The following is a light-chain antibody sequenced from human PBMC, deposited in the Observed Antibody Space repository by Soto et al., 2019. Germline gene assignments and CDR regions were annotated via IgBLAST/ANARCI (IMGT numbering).Light chain of an antibody. Sequence: QSVLTQPPSASGTPGQRVTISCSGSSSNIGSNTVNWYQQLPGTAPKLLIYCNNQRPSGVPDRFSVSKSGTSASLAISGLQSEDEADYYCAALDDRLNGVVFGGGTKLTVL. CDR2: CNN. J-gene: IGLJ2*01. CDR3: AALDDRLNGVV. CDR1: SSNIGSNT. V-gene: IGLV1-44*01.